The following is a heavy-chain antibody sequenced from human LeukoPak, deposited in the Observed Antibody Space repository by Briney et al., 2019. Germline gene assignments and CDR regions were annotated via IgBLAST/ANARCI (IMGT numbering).Heavy chain of an antibody. D-gene: IGHD5-24*01. CDR1: GGSISSRDFY. Sequence: PSETLSLTCAFSGGSISSRDFYWGWIRQPPGKGLEWIPSIYYSGTTSYNPSLQSRLTLSADTSRNQFSLKLSSVTAADTAIYYCARHIHNDGWKYYFDYWGQGTLVTVSS. CDR3: ARHIHNDGWKYYFDY. V-gene: IGHV4-39*01. J-gene: IGHJ4*02. CDR2: IYYSGTT.